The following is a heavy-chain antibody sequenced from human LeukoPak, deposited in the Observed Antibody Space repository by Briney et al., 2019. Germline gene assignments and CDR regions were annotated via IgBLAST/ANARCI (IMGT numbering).Heavy chain of an antibody. D-gene: IGHD6-13*01. CDR3: ARAARIAAAGTVIDY. CDR1: GGSISSYY. J-gene: IGHJ4*02. CDR2: IYYTGST. Sequence: PSETLSLTCTVSGGSISSYYWSWMRQPPGKGLEWIGYIYYTGSTNYNPSLKSRVTISVDTSKKQLSLKLSSVTAADTAVYYCARAARIAAAGTVIDYWGQGTLVTVSS. V-gene: IGHV4-59*08.